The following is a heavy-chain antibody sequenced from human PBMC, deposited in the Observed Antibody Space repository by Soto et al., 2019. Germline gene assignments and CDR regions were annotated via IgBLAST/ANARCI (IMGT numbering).Heavy chain of an antibody. D-gene: IGHD6-6*01. V-gene: IGHV3-11*01. CDR1: GFTFGDYY. CDR2: ISSSGSST. J-gene: IGHJ4*02. Sequence: QVQLVESGGGLVKPGGSLRLSCAASGFTFGDYYMSWIRQAPGKGLEWVSYISSSGSSTYYVDSVRGRFTISRDNAKNSRYLQMDSLGAEARAVYYCGRAAAARPARWYWGQGTLVTVSS. CDR3: GRAAAARPARWY.